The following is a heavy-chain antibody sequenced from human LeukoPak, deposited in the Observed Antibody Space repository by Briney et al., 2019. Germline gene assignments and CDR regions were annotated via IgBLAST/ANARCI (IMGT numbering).Heavy chain of an antibody. CDR3: ARGITIFAVAEDY. D-gene: IGHD3-3*01. J-gene: IGHJ4*02. Sequence: GGSLRLSCAASGFTFSSYAMTWVRQAPGRGLEWVSGISGSGGSTYYADSVKGRFTISRDNSKNTLYLQMNGLRAEDTAVYYCARGITIFAVAEDYWGQGTLVTVSS. V-gene: IGHV3-23*01. CDR1: GFTFSSYA. CDR2: ISGSGGST.